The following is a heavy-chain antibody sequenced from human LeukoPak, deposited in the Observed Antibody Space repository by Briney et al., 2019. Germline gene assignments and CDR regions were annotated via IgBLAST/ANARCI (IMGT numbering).Heavy chain of an antibody. CDR2: INWNGGST. V-gene: IGHV3-20*04. D-gene: IGHD2-21*01. J-gene: IGHJ4*02. CDR1: GFTFDDYG. CDR3: ARGKWRPVLLATSFDY. Sequence: GGSLRLSCAASGFTFDDYGMSWVRQAPGKWLEWVSGINWNGGSTGYADSVKGRFTISRDNAKNSLYLQINSLRAEDTALYYCARGKWRPVLLATSFDYWGQGTLATVSS.